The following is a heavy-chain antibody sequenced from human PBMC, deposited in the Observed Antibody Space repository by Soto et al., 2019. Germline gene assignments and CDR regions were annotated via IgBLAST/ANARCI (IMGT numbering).Heavy chain of an antibody. CDR3: ARDRITGTPLAFYYYYYYGMDV. V-gene: IGHV3-7*01. CDR1: GFTFSSYW. Sequence: EGSLRLSCAASGFTFSSYWMSWVRQAPGKGLEWVANIKQDGSEKYYVDSVKGRFTISRDNAKNSLYLQMNSLRAEDTAVYYCARDRITGTPLAFYYYYYYGMDVWGQGTTVTVSS. CDR2: IKQDGSEK. D-gene: IGHD1-7*01. J-gene: IGHJ6*02.